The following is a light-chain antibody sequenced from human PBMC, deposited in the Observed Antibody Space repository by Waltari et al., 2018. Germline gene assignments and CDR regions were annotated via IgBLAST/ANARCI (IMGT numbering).Light chain of an antibody. Sequence: QSALTQPVSVSGSPGQSITISCTGTSSDVGGHDHVSWYQHHPGKAPRLVISEVTNRPSGVSYRFSGSKSANTASLSISGLQAEDEADYYCSSYAGSFTWVFGGGTKLTVL. CDR1: SSDVGGHDH. CDR2: EVT. V-gene: IGLV2-14*01. CDR3: SSYAGSFTWV. J-gene: IGLJ3*02.